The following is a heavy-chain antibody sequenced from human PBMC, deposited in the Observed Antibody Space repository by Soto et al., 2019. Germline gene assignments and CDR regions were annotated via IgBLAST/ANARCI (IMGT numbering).Heavy chain of an antibody. D-gene: IGHD6-13*01. J-gene: IGHJ5*02. CDR1: GFTFSSYW. Sequence: EVQLVESGGGLVQPGGSLRLSCAASGFTFSSYWMSWVRQAPGKGLEWVANIKQDGSEKYYVDSVKGRFTISRDNAKNSLYLQMNSLRAEDTAVYYCARDGYSSSWLYWFDPWGQVTLVTVSS. CDR3: ARDGYSSSWLYWFDP. V-gene: IGHV3-7*03. CDR2: IKQDGSEK.